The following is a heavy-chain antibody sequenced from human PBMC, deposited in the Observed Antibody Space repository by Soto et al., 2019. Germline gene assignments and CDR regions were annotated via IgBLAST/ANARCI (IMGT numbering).Heavy chain of an antibody. D-gene: IGHD2-8*01. Sequence: QVQLQESGPGLVKPSQTLSLTCTVSGGSISSGDYYWSWIRQPPGKGLEWIGYIYDSGSTYYNSPLTSRVNITLDTSKNQFSLKLTSVTAADTAVYYCARDNGVGPWGQGTLVTVSS. CDR3: ARDNGVGP. J-gene: IGHJ5*02. V-gene: IGHV4-30-4*01. CDR1: GGSISSGDYY. CDR2: IYDSGST.